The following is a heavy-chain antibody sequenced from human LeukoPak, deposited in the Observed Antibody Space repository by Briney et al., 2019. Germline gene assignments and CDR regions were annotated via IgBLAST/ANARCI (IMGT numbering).Heavy chain of an antibody. J-gene: IGHJ4*02. Sequence: SETLSLTCTVSGGSISSGSHYWGWIRQPPGKGMEWIGSIYYSGTTYYSPSVKSRVTISLDKSKDQFSLKLNFVTAADTAVYYCARQDLAVSGIDYWGQGTLVTVSS. V-gene: IGHV4-39*01. CDR2: IYYSGTT. CDR3: ARQDLAVSGIDY. D-gene: IGHD6-19*01. CDR1: GGSISSGSHY.